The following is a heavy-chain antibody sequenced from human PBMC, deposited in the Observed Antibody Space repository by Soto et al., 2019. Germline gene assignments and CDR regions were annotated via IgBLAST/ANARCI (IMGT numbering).Heavy chain of an antibody. CDR3: ARESCSGGSCYLYFDY. V-gene: IGHV1-3*01. J-gene: IGHJ4*02. D-gene: IGHD2-15*01. CDR1: GYTFTSYA. CDR2: INAGNGNT. Sequence: ASVKVSCKASGYTFTSYAMHWVRQAPGQRLEWMGWINAGNGNTKYSQKFQGRVTITRDTSASTAHMELSSLRSEDTAVYYCARESCSGGSCYLYFDYWGQGTLVTVSS.